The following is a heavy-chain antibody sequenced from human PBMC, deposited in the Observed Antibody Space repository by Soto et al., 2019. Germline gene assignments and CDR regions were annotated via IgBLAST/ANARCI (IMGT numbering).Heavy chain of an antibody. D-gene: IGHD1-26*01. Sequence: SETLSLTCTVSGGSISRGGYYWGWVRQDPGKGLEWIGYTYYSGETFYNPSLRSRITISSDKSNNQFSLRLTSVTAADTAVYYCARSRVGAFSPSDFWGQGTLVTVSS. J-gene: IGHJ4*02. CDR1: GGSISRGGYY. CDR3: ARSRVGAFSPSDF. V-gene: IGHV4-31*03. CDR2: TYYSGET.